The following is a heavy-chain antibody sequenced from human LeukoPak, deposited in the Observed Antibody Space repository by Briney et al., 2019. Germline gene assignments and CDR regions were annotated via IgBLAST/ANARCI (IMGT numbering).Heavy chain of an antibody. CDR2: ISSSGGLT. Sequence: GGSLRLSCAASGFTFSSYTMTWVRQAPGKGLEWVSIISSSGGLTYYADSVKGRFTISRDNSKNTLYLQMNSLRAEDTAVYYYAKDLDYYGSGSYPDPWGQGTLVTVSS. CDR3: AKDLDYYGSGSYPDP. J-gene: IGHJ5*02. V-gene: IGHV3-23*01. D-gene: IGHD3-10*01. CDR1: GFTFSSYT.